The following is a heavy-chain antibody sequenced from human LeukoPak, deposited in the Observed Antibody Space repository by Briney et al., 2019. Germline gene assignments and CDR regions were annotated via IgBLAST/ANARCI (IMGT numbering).Heavy chain of an antibody. CDR1: GGSISSSSYY. D-gene: IGHD3-10*01. Sequence: SETLSLTCTVSGGSISSSSYYWGWIRQPPGKGLEWIGSIYYSGSTYYNPSLKSRVTISVDTSKNQFSLKLSSVTAADTAVYYCARRNPYYYGSGSYYNNWFDPWGQGTLVTVSS. V-gene: IGHV4-39*01. CDR2: IYYSGST. J-gene: IGHJ5*02. CDR3: ARRNPYYYGSGSYYNNWFDP.